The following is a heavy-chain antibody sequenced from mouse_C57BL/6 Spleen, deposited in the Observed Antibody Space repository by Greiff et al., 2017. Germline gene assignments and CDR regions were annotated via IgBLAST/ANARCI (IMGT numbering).Heavy chain of an antibody. CDR3: ARHDYYGSSYVGYFDV. CDR2: IYPGDGDP. Sequence: QVQLKESGPELVKPGASVKISCKASGYAFSSSWMNWVKQRPGKGLEWIGRIYPGDGDPNYNGRFKGKATLTADKSSSTAYMQLSSLTSEDFAVDFCARHDYYGSSYVGYFDVWGTGTTVTVSS. CDR1: GYAFSSSW. J-gene: IGHJ1*03. V-gene: IGHV1-82*01. D-gene: IGHD1-1*01.